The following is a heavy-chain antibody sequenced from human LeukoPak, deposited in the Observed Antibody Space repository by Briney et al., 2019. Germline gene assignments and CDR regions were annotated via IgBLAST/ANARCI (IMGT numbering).Heavy chain of an antibody. CDR1: GGSIGTYY. J-gene: IGHJ6*03. CDR3: ARDIGGGIEDMDV. D-gene: IGHD3-16*02. Sequence: PSETLSLTCTVSGGSIGTYYWSWVRQSPGKGLECIGYIYVTGNTYTPYLQRRVTISVDTSKNQFFLKMGSVTAADTAVYYCARDIGGGIEDMDVWGKGTKVTVSS. V-gene: IGHV4-4*09. CDR2: IYVTGNT.